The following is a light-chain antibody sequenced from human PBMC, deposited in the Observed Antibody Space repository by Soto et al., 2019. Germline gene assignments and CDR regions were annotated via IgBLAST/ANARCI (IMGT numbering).Light chain of an antibody. CDR2: DVS. Sequence: QSVLTQPASVSGSPGQSITISCTGITKEVGGHNYVSWYQHHPGKASKLLIYDVSYRPSGVSNRFSGSKSGNTASLTISWLQAEDEADYYCNSYTSSSTYVFGTGTKVTVL. CDR3: NSYTSSSTYV. V-gene: IGLV2-14*03. CDR1: TKEVGGHNY. J-gene: IGLJ1*01.